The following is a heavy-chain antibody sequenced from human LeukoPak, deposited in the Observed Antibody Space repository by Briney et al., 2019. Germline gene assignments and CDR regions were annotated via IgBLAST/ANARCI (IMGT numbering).Heavy chain of an antibody. CDR1: GFIFSSYW. J-gene: IGHJ4*02. CDR2: IKQDGSEK. Sequence: GSLRLSCSASGFIFSSYWMSWVRHAPGKGLEWVANIKQDGSEKYYVDSVKGRFTISRDNAKNSLYLQMNSLRAEDTAVYYCARVPDYDFWSGYSYYFDYWGQGTLVTVSS. V-gene: IGHV3-7*01. D-gene: IGHD3-3*01. CDR3: ARVPDYDFWSGYSYYFDY.